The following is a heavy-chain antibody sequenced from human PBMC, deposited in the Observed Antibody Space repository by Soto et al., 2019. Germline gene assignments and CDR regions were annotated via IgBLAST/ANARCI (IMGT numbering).Heavy chain of an antibody. V-gene: IGHV3-30*04. J-gene: IGHJ5*02. CDR3: ARDRVLLGAIGLDP. CDR1: GFTFRSSA. CDR2: IAYDGSKK. D-gene: IGHD2-8*02. Sequence: QVQVVESGGRVVHPGGSLRLSCAASGFTFRSSAMHWVRHTPGKGLVWVAVIAYDGSKKYYAASVKGRFTVSRDNSNNTVDLQMNSLRTEDSAIYFCARDRVLLGAIGLDPWGQGTRVSVSS.